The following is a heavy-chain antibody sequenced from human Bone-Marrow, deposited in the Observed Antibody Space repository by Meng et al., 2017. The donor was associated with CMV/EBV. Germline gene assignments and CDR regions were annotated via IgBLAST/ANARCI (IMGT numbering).Heavy chain of an antibody. CDR3: ARNLYSSSQKSANYYYYYGMDV. CDR1: GFTFTNHW. CDR2: IMEDGSQK. V-gene: IGHV3-7*01. J-gene: IGHJ6*02. Sequence: GGSLRLSCAASGFTFTNHWMTWVRQAPGKGLEWVADIMEDGSQKYYVDSVKGRFTISRDNAKNSLHLHMNSLRAEDTAVYYCARNLYSSSQKSANYYYYYGMDVWGQGTTVTVSS. D-gene: IGHD6-6*01.